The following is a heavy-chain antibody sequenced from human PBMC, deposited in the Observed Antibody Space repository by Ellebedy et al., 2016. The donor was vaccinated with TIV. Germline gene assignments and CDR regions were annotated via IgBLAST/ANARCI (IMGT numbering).Heavy chain of an antibody. CDR3: AKGGYGYGGLEKNWFDS. V-gene: IGHV3-23*01. Sequence: PGGSLRLSCAASGFTFGSYAMTWVRQAPGKGLEWVSGISGSGATTFYADSVKGRFTISRDNSKDTMYLQMNSLRAEDTAVYYCAKGGYGYGGLEKNWFDSWGQGTLVIVSS. CDR1: GFTFGSYA. J-gene: IGHJ5*01. D-gene: IGHD5-18*01. CDR2: ISGSGATT.